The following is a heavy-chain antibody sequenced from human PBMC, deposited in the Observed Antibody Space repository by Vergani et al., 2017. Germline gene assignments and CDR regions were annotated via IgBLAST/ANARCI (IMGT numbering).Heavy chain of an antibody. D-gene: IGHD6-19*01. CDR3: ARVPKLEWLAQPLGP. V-gene: IGHV1-18*01. CDR2: ISAYNGNT. J-gene: IGHJ5*02. Sequence: QVQLVQSGAEVKKPGASVKVSCKASGYTFTSYGISWVRQAPGQGLEWMGWISAYNGNTNYAQKLQGRVTMTTDTATSTAYMELRSLRSDDTAVYYWARVPKLEWLAQPLGPWGQGTLVTVSS. CDR1: GYTFTSYG.